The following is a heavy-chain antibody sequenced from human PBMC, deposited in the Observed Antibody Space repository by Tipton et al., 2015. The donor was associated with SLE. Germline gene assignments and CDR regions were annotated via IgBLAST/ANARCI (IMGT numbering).Heavy chain of an antibody. CDR3: ARDPGNEDDILTGYNILDAFDI. V-gene: IGHV1-18*01. J-gene: IGHJ3*02. CDR1: GYTFTSYG. Sequence: QSGPEVKKPGASVKVSCKASGYTFTSYGISWVRQAPGQGLEWMGWISAYNGNTNYAQKLQGRVTMTTDTSTSTAYMELRSLRSDDTAVYYCARDPGNEDDILTGYNILDAFDIWGQATMVAVSS. D-gene: IGHD3-9*01. CDR2: ISAYNGNT.